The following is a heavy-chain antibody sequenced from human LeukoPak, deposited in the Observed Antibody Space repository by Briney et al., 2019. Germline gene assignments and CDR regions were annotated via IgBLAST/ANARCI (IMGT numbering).Heavy chain of an antibody. Sequence: GGSLRLSCAASGFTFSDYWMSWVRQAPGKGPEWVANIKQDGREKYYVDSVRGRFTISKDNAKNSLYLQMNSLRAEDTAVYYCARDDEVVPAAIHNWFDPWGQGTLVTVSS. CDR3: ARDDEVVPAAIHNWFDP. V-gene: IGHV3-7*01. CDR1: GFTFSDYW. CDR2: IKQDGREK. D-gene: IGHD2-2*01. J-gene: IGHJ5*02.